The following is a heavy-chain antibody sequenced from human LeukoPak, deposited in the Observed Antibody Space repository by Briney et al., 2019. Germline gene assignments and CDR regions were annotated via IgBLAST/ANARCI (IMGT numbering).Heavy chain of an antibody. V-gene: IGHV4-39*07. J-gene: IGHJ6*03. CDR2: INHSGST. D-gene: IGHD3-3*01. CDR1: GGSISSSSYY. CDR3: AREFTIFGVVIGRYYYYMDV. Sequence: SETLSLTCTVSGGSISSSSYYWGWIRQPPGKGLEWIGEINHSGSTNYNPSLKSRVTISVDTSKNQFSLKLSSVTAADTAVYYCAREFTIFGVVIGRYYYYMDVWGKGTTVTVSS.